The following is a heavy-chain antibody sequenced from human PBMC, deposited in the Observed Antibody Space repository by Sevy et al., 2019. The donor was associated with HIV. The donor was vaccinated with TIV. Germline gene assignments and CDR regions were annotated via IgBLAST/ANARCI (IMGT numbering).Heavy chain of an antibody. CDR1: QFNFDTYA. V-gene: IGHV3-33*01. D-gene: IGHD2-8*01. Sequence: GGSLRLSCVASQFNFDTYAIHWVRQAPGKGLEWVAMIWYDGSSKVYAESVKGGFAISRDNAQNTEFLKMNSLRAEDTGVYYCATNMVHAGAYDSYFNFWGQGSLVTVSS. CDR2: IWYDGSSK. CDR3: ATNMVHAGAYDSYFNF. J-gene: IGHJ4*02.